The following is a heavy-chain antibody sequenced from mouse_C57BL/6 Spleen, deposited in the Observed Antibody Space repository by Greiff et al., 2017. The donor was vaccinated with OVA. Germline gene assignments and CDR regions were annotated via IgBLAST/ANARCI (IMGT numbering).Heavy chain of an antibody. CDR1: GYTFTSYW. V-gene: IGHV1-64*01. CDR2: IHPNSGST. D-gene: IGHD2-1*01. Sequence: QVQLQQPGAELVKPGASVKLSCKASGYTFTSYWMHWVKQRPGQGLEWIGMIHPNSGSTNYNEKFKSKATLTVDKSSSTAYMQLSSLTSEDSAVEDCARSGNYEMYYAKDYWGQGTSVTVAS. J-gene: IGHJ4*01. CDR3: ARSGNYEMYYAKDY.